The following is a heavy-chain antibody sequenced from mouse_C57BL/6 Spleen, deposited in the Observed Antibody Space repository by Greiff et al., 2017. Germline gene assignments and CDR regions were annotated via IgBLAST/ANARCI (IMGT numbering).Heavy chain of an antibody. CDR3: ASTAPLGYFDV. CDR2: IYPGDGDT. Sequence: QVQLQQSGPELVKPGASVKISCKASGYAFSSSWMNWVKQRPGKGLEWIGRIYPGDGDTNYNGKFKGKATLTADKSSSTAYMQLSSLTSEDSAVYFCASTAPLGYFDVWGTGTTVTVSS. CDR1: GYAFSSSW. D-gene: IGHD1-2*01. V-gene: IGHV1-82*01. J-gene: IGHJ1*03.